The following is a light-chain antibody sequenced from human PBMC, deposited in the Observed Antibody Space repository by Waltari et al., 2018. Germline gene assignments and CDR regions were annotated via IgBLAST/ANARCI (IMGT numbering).Light chain of an antibody. V-gene: IGKV3-20*01. CDR1: QSLTKKY. CDR3: QQYGSSVLYT. Sequence: EIVLTQSPGTLSLSPGERATVSCRASQSLTKKYLAWYQQKPGQAPRLLIYGASSRAAGIPDRFSCSGSGTDFTLTISRLEPEDSAVYYCQQYGSSVLYTFGQGTKLEIK. J-gene: IGKJ2*01. CDR2: GAS.